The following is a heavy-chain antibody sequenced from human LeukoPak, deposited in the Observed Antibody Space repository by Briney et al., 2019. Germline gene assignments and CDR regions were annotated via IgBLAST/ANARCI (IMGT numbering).Heavy chain of an antibody. CDR2: INHSGST. D-gene: IGHD3-22*01. J-gene: IGHJ3*02. V-gene: IGHV4-34*01. CDR3: ARGPVGDSSGYRVRGAFDI. Sequence: PSETLSLTCAVYGGSFSGYYWSWIRQPPGKGLEWIGEINHSGSTNYNPSLKIRVTISVDTSKNQFSLKLSSVTAADTAVYYCARGPVGDSSGYRVRGAFDIWGQGTMVTVSS. CDR1: GGSFSGYY.